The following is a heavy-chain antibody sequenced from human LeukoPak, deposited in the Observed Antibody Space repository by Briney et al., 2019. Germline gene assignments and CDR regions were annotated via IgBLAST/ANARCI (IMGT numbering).Heavy chain of an antibody. Sequence: PGGSLRLSCAASGFTFSSYWMHWVRQTPGKGLVWVTRNKSDGTTIYADSVEDRFTVSRDNAKNTLYLQMNSLRAEDTAMYYCARAVTYFYGSVTYDWFDPWGQGTLVTVSS. D-gene: IGHD3-10*01. V-gene: IGHV3-74*01. CDR3: ARAVTYFYGSVTYDWFDP. CDR1: GFTFSSYW. CDR2: NKSDGTT. J-gene: IGHJ5*02.